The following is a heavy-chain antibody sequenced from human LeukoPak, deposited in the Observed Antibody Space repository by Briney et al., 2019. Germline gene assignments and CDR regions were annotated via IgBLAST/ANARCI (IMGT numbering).Heavy chain of an antibody. CDR1: GFTFSGSA. V-gene: IGHV3-73*01. J-gene: IGHJ3*02. Sequence: GGSLRLSCAASGFTFSGSAMHWVRQASGKGLGWVGRIRSKANSYATAYAASVKGRFTISRDDSKNTAYLQMNSLKTEDTAVYYCTRDYYDSSGYDAFDIWGQGTMVTVSS. CDR3: TRDYYDSSGYDAFDI. CDR2: IRSKANSYAT. D-gene: IGHD3-22*01.